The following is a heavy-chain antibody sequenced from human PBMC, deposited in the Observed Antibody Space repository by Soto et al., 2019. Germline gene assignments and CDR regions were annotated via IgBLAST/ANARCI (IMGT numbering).Heavy chain of an antibody. CDR2: IYYSGST. Sequence: SETLSLTCTVSGGSISSYYWSWIRQPPGKGLEWIGYIYYSGSTHYNPSLKSRVTISVDTSKNQFSLKLSSVTAADTAVYYCARAGLEYSSSFDYWGQGTLVTVSS. V-gene: IGHV4-59*01. D-gene: IGHD6-6*01. CDR1: GGSISSYY. CDR3: ARAGLEYSSSFDY. J-gene: IGHJ4*02.